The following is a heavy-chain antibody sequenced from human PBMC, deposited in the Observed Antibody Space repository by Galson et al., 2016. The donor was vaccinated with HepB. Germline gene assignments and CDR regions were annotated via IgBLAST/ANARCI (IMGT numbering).Heavy chain of an antibody. J-gene: IGHJ3*02. D-gene: IGHD6-25*01. V-gene: IGHV3-30*03. CDR3: VRGAHTSGHCDVFDI. CDR2: MSFDGSK. CDR1: GLPFSNTI. Sequence: LRLSCAASGLPFSNTIIHWVRQTPGEGLEWVSAMSFDGSKYYVESLKGRLFISRDESRNTVYLQMDSLTAEDTAVYYCVRGAHTSGHCDVFDIWGQGTMVTVSA.